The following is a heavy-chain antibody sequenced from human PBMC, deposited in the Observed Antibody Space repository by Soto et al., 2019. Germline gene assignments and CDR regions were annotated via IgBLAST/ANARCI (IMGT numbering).Heavy chain of an antibody. D-gene: IGHD6-19*01. Sequence: GGSLRLSCAASGFTFTSYAMHWVRQAPGKGLEWVAVISYDGSNKFYADSVKGRFTISRGNSKNTLYLQMNSLRAEDTAVYFCARVYVSGWYTNYAMDVWGQGTTVTVSS. CDR3: ARVYVSGWYTNYAMDV. V-gene: IGHV3-30-3*01. CDR2: ISYDGSNK. CDR1: GFTFTSYA. J-gene: IGHJ6*02.